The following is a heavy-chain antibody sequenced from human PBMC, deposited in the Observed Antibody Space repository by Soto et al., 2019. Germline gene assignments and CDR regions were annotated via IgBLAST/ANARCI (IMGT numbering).Heavy chain of an antibody. D-gene: IGHD5-12*01. Sequence: QMQLVQSGPEVKKPGTSVKVSCKASGFTFTSSAVQWVRQARGQRLEWIGWIVVGSGNTNYAQKFQERVTITRDMSTSTAYMELSSLSSEDTAVYYCAAARGYDYVLFDYWGQGTLVTVSS. CDR2: IVVGSGNT. V-gene: IGHV1-58*01. J-gene: IGHJ4*02. CDR3: AAARGYDYVLFDY. CDR1: GFTFTSSA.